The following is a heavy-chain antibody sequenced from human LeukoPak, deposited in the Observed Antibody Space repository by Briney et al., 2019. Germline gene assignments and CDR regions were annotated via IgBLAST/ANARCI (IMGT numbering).Heavy chain of an antibody. CDR2: INHSGST. J-gene: IGHJ4*02. D-gene: IGHD6-6*01. V-gene: IGHV4-34*01. Sequence: PSETLSLTCAVNGGSFSGYYWSWIRQPPGKGLEWIGEINHSGSTNYNPSLKSRVTISVDTSKNQFSLKLSSVTAADTAVYYCARARGSSYVGYWGQGTLVAVSS. CDR1: GGSFSGYY. CDR3: ARARGSSYVGY.